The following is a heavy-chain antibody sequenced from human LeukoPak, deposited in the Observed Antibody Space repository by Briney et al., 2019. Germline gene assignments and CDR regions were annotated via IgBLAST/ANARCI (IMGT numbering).Heavy chain of an antibody. CDR1: GFTFSSYA. V-gene: IGHV3-30-3*01. J-gene: IGHJ4*02. Sequence: GRSLRLSCAASGFTFSSYAMHWVRQAPGKGLEWVAVISYDGSNKYYADSVKGRFTISRDNSKNTLYLQMNSLRAEDTAVYYCARELNSYGDDYWGQGTLVTVSS. CDR2: ISYDGSNK. D-gene: IGHD5-18*01. CDR3: ARELNSYGDDY.